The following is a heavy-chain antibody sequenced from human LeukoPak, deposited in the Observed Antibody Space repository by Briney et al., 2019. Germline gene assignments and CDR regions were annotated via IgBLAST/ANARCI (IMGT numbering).Heavy chain of an antibody. CDR1: GYTFTSYD. CDR3: ARERSSGYNDAFDI. V-gene: IGHV1-18*01. D-gene: IGHD3-22*01. CDR2: ISAYNGNT. J-gene: IGHJ3*02. Sequence: GASVKVSCRASGYTFTSYDINWVRQATGQGLEWMGWISAYNGNTNYAQKLQGRVTMTTDTSTSTAYMELRSLRSDDTAVYYCARERSSGYNDAFDIWGQGTMVTVSS.